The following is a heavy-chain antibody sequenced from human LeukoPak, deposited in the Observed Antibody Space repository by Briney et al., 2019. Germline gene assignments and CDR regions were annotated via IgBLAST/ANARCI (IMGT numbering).Heavy chain of an antibody. Sequence: GGSLRLSCAASQFIFSNYAMHWVRQAPGKGLEWVAVISHDGENEYYAKSVEGRFTISRDNSRNTLYLQMNSLKTEDTAVYFCARMSTLSPLDYWGQGTLVTVSS. CDR1: QFIFSNYA. D-gene: IGHD2-2*01. CDR2: ISHDGENE. CDR3: ARMSTLSPLDY. V-gene: IGHV3-30*04. J-gene: IGHJ4*02.